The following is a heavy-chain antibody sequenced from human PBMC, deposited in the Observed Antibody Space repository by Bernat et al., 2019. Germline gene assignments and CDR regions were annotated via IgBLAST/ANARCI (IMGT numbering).Heavy chain of an antibody. D-gene: IGHD2-2*01. V-gene: IGHV4-34*01. CDR3: ARAQDFPAAMRGGGPIVY. CDR2: INHSGST. CDR1: GGSFSGYY. J-gene: IGHJ4*02. Sequence: QVQLQQWGAGLLKPSETLSLTCAVYGGSFSGYYWSWIRQPPGKGLEWIGEINHSGSTNYNPSLKSRVTISVDTSKNQFSLKLSSVTAADTAVYYCARAQDFPAAMRGGGPIVYWGQGTLVTVSS.